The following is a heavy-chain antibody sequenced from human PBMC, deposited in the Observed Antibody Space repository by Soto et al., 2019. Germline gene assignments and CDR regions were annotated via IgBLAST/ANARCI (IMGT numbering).Heavy chain of an antibody. D-gene: IGHD6-19*01. V-gene: IGHV3-23*01. CDR2: ISGSGIST. CDR1: AFTFSSYA. J-gene: IGHJ4*02. Sequence: EVQLLESGGGLVQPGGSLRLSCASSAFTFSSYAMSWVRQSPGKGLEWVSGISGSGISTYYADSVKGRFSISRDNSKNTLYLQMDSLRAEDTAVYYCARDPGAITVAGNIDYWGQGTLVNVSS. CDR3: ARDPGAITVAGNIDY.